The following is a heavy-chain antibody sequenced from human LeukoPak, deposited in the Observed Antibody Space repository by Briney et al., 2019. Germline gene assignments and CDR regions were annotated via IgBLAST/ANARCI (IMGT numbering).Heavy chain of an antibody. V-gene: IGHV5-51*01. J-gene: IGHJ5*02. CDR2: IYPGDSDT. CDR3: ARTGSRPRPYNWFDP. Sequence: GESLKISCKGSGYTFTNYWIGWVRQMPGKGPEWMGVIYPGDSDTRYSPSFQGQVTISADKSISTAYLQWNSLKASDTAMYYCARTGSRPRPYNWFDPWGQGTLVTVFS. CDR1: GYTFTNYW. D-gene: IGHD2-15*01.